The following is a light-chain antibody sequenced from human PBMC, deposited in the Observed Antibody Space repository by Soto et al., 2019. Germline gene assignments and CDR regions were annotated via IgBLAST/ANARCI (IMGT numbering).Light chain of an antibody. CDR1: ESVSNVY. V-gene: IGKV3-20*01. CDR3: QHYGGSFT. J-gene: IGKJ5*01. CDR2: GAS. Sequence: EIVLTQSPGTLSLSPGERATLSCRASESVSNVYLAWYQHKPGQAPRLLIFGASSRATAIPDRFSGSGSGTDFTLTISRLEPEDFAVYYCQHYGGSFTFGQGTRLEIK.